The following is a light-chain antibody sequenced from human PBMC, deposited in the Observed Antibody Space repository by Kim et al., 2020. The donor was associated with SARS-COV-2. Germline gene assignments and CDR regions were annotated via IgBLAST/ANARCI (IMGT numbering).Light chain of an antibody. CDR1: QSVSSSY. CDR2: GAS. J-gene: IGKJ1*01. Sequence: SPGESAPLSCRASQSVSSSYLAWYQQKPGQAPRLLIYGASSRATGIPDRFSGSGSGTDFTLTISRLEPEDFAVYYCQQYGRSPLTFGQGTKVDIK. V-gene: IGKV3-20*01. CDR3: QQYGRSPLT.